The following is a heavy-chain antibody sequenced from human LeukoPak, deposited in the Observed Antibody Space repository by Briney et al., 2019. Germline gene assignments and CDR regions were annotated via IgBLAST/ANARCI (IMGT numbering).Heavy chain of an antibody. V-gene: IGHV3-66*02. CDR2: IYSGGST. D-gene: IGHD5-18*01. Sequence: PGGSLRLSCAASGFTVSSYYMSWVRQAPGKGLEWVSFIYSGGSTYYADSVKGRFTISRDNSKNTLYLQMNSLRAEDTAVYFCVRVGYSYGYGDWNHFDYWGQGTLVTVSS. CDR3: VRVGYSYGYGDWNHFDY. J-gene: IGHJ4*02. CDR1: GFTVSSYY.